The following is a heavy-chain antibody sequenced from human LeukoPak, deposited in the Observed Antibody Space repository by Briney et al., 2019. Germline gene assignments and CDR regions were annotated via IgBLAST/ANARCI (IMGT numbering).Heavy chain of an antibody. CDR3: ARVGKGYSQYYFDY. D-gene: IGHD4-23*01. V-gene: IGHV1-2*02. CDR2: ISPDSGAT. Sequence: GASVKVSCKASGYTFTDYYIHWVRQAPGQGLECMGWISPDSGATNYAQKFQGRVTMTRDTSISTAYMELSRLTSDDTAVYYCARVGKGYSQYYFDYWGQGTLVTVSS. CDR1: GYTFTDYY. J-gene: IGHJ4*02.